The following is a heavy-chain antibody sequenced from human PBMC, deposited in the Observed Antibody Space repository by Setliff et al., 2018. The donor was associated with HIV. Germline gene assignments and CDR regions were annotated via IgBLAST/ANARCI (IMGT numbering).Heavy chain of an antibody. V-gene: IGHV3-30*02. CDR3: ARDSSFNMDV. J-gene: IGHJ6*03. CDR2: IRYDGSNE. CDR1: GFNFNDYG. Sequence: PGGSLRLSCAASGFNFNDYGMHWVRQAPGKGLEWVAFIRYDGSNEHYADSVKGRFTISRDNSKNTLALQMTSLRSDDTAVYYCARDSSFNMDVWGKGTTVTVSS.